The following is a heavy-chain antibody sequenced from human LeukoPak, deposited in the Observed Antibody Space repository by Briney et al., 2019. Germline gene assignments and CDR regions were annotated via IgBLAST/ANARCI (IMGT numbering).Heavy chain of an antibody. Sequence: GGSLRLSCAASGFTFSSYSMNWVRQAPGKGLEWVGRIKTKSEGGTIDYAAPVRGRFTISRDDSENTLYLQMNSLKTEDTALYYCSTDQGGDILTGCWGQGTLVTVSS. D-gene: IGHD3-9*01. V-gene: IGHV3-15*07. CDR1: GFTFSSYS. J-gene: IGHJ4*02. CDR3: STDQGGDILTGC. CDR2: IKTKSEGGTI.